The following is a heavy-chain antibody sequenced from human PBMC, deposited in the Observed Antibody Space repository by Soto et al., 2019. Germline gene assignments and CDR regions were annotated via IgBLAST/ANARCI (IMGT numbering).Heavy chain of an antibody. D-gene: IGHD6-19*01. J-gene: IGHJ5*02. V-gene: IGHV4-39*07. CDR3: ARSVAVAGRPPRDWFDP. CDR1: GGSISSSSYY. Sequence: PSETLSLTCTVSGGSISSSSYYWGWIRQPPGKGLEWIGSIYYSGSTYYNPSLKSRVTISVDTSKNQFSLKLSSVTAADTAVYYCARSVAVAGRPPRDWFDPWGQGTLVTVSS. CDR2: IYYSGST.